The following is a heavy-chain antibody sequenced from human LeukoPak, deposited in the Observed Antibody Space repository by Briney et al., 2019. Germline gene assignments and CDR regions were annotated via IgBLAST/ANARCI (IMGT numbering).Heavy chain of an antibody. CDR3: ARDYGGNPY. D-gene: IGHD4-23*01. Sequence: GGSLRLSCAASGFTFSSYSMNWVRQAPGKGLEWVANINIGGSEKNYLDSVKGRFTISRDNAKNSLYLQMNNLRAEDTAVYFCARDYGGNPYWGQGILVTVSS. CDR1: GFTFSSYS. J-gene: IGHJ4*02. CDR2: INIGGSEK. V-gene: IGHV3-7*03.